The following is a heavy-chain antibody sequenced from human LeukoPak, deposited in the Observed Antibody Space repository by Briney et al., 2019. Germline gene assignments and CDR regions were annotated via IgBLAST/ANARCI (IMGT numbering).Heavy chain of an antibody. CDR2: IKPDGTEN. CDR3: ARVGRNIAAAGFGAFDI. J-gene: IGHJ3*02. Sequence: GGSLRLSCAASGFTFGSFWMTWVRRAPGKGLEWIANIKPDGTENYYVDSVEGRFSISRDNAKNSLYLQMNSLRVEDTAVYYRARVGRNIAAAGFGAFDIWGQGTMVTVSS. V-gene: IGHV3-7*03. CDR1: GFTFGSFW. D-gene: IGHD6-13*01.